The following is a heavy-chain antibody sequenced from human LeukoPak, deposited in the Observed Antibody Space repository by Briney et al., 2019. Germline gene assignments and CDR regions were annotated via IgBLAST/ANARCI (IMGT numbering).Heavy chain of an antibody. J-gene: IGHJ4*02. D-gene: IGHD6-13*01. CDR2: IDHSDST. Sequence: SETLSLTCTVSGYSISSGYYWGWIRQPPGKGLEWIGNIDHSDSTYYNPSLKSRVTISVDTSKNQFSLKLSSVTAADTAVYYCARLVGSSWYHEVLLGRDYWGQGALVTVSS. CDR1: GYSISSGYY. V-gene: IGHV4-38-2*02. CDR3: ARLVGSSWYHEVLLGRDY.